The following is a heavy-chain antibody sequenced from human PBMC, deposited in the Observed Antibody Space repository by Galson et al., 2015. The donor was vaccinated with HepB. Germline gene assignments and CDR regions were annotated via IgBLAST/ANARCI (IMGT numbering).Heavy chain of an antibody. CDR1: GFTFSDYG. CDR2: ISYDGVET. V-gene: IGHV3-30*18. CDR3: AKDQSYYLDSSGFDY. D-gene: IGHD3-22*01. Sequence: SLRLSCAASGFTFSDYGMHWVRRAPGKGLEWVAVISYDGVETHYGDAVKGRFIISRDNLKNTLVLQMNSLRAEDTAVYYCAKDQSYYLDSSGFDYWGPGTQVTVPS. J-gene: IGHJ4*02.